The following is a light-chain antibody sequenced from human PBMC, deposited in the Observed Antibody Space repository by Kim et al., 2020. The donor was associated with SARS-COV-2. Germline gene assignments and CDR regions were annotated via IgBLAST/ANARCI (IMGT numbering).Light chain of an antibody. V-gene: IGLV2-11*01. CDR1: GSDVGGYDY. J-gene: IGLJ3*02. CDR2: DVS. Sequence: QSALTQPRSVSGSPGQSVTISCTGAGSDVGGYDYVSWYQQNPGKAPKLMIYDVSKRPSGVTDRFSGSKSGNTASLTISGLQAEDEADYYCCSYAGTYTWVFGGGTQLTVL. CDR3: CSYAGTYTWV.